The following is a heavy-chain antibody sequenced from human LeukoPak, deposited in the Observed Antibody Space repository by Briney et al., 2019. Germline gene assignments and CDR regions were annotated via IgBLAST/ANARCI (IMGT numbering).Heavy chain of an antibody. D-gene: IGHD2-2*02. Sequence: GGSLRLSCAASGFTFSNGWTSWVRQAPGKGLEWVGRIKSKSERGTTDYAAPVKGRFTISRDGSTNTVYLHMNSLKTEDTAVYFCTSNLYCSTSSCYTLDNWGQGTLVAVSP. CDR2: IKSKSERGTT. CDR3: TSNLYCSTSSCYTLDN. J-gene: IGHJ4*02. V-gene: IGHV3-15*01. CDR1: GFTFSNGW.